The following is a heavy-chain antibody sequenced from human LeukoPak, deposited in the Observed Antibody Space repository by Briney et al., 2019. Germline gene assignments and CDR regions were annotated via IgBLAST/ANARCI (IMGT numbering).Heavy chain of an antibody. CDR1: GFTFSDYG. CDR3: AREHEDIVVVVAATPFDY. Sequence: GGSLRLSCAASGFTFSDYGMHWVRQAPGKGLEWVTFIKFDGTTYYADSVRGRFTISKDNSKNTLYLQMASLRPEDTAVYYCAREHEDIVVVVAATPFDYWGQGTLVTVSS. V-gene: IGHV3-30*06. CDR2: IKFDGTT. J-gene: IGHJ4*02. D-gene: IGHD2-15*01.